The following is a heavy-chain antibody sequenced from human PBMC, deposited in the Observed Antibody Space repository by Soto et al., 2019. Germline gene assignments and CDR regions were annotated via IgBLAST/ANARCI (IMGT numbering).Heavy chain of an antibody. J-gene: IGHJ6*03. CDR3: AKRGEVVVPAAASYYMDV. CDR2: ISGGGGST. V-gene: IGHV3-23*01. Sequence: GSLRLSCAASGFTFSSYAMSWVRQAPGKGLEWVSAISGGGGSTYYADSVKGRFTISRDNSKNTLYLQMNSLRAEDTAVYYCAKRGEVVVPAAASYYMDVWGKGTTVTVSS. D-gene: IGHD2-2*01. CDR1: GFTFSSYA.